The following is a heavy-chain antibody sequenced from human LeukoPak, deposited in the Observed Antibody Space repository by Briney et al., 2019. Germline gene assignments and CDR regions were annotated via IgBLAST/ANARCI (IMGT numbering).Heavy chain of an antibody. CDR3: ARDYYYGSGSYYIYFDY. J-gene: IGHJ4*02. Sequence: GASVKVSCKASGYTFTGYYMHWVRQAPGQGLEWMGWINPNSGGTNYAQKFQGRVTMTRDTSISTAYMELSRLRSDDTAVYYCARDYYYGSGSYYIYFDYWGQGTLVTVSS. CDR1: GYTFTGYY. CDR2: INPNSGGT. D-gene: IGHD3-10*01. V-gene: IGHV1-2*02.